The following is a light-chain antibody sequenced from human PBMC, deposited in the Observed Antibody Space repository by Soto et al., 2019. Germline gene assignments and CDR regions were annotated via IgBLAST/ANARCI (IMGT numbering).Light chain of an antibody. Sequence: QSALTQPASVSGSPGQSITISCTGTSSDVGGYNYVSWYQQHPGKAPKLMIYEVSNRPSGVSNRFSGSKSGNTASLTISGLQAEDEADYYCSSYTSSSIRVVFGGGTQLTVL. J-gene: IGLJ2*01. V-gene: IGLV2-14*01. CDR3: SSYTSSSIRVV. CDR2: EVS. CDR1: SSDVGGYNY.